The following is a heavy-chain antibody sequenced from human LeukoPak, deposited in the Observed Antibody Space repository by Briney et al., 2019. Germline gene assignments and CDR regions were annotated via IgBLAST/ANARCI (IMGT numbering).Heavy chain of an antibody. Sequence: PGGSLRLSCAASGFTFNDYAMSWVRQAAGKGLEWVSGISDSGVRTFYADSVKGRFTISRDDSKKTVYLQMNTLRAEDTAIYFCARHVSFIPYWGQGTRATSSS. V-gene: IGHV3-23*01. J-gene: IGHJ4*02. CDR1: GFTFNDYA. D-gene: IGHD3-16*02. CDR2: ISDSGVRT. CDR3: ARHVSFIPY.